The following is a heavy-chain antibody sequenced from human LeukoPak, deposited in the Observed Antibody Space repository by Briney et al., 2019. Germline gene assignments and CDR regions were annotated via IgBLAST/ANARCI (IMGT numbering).Heavy chain of an antibody. CDR3: AGAVVAEQKGGFDY. V-gene: IGHV1-46*01. D-gene: IGHD2-15*01. CDR2: INPSGGSA. Sequence: ASVKVSCKASGYTFTSYGISWVRQAPGQGLEWMGIINPSGGSASYAQKFQGRVTMTRDTSTSTVYMELSSLRSEDTAVYYCAGAVVAEQKGGFDYWGQGTLVTVSS. CDR1: GYTFTSYG. J-gene: IGHJ4*02.